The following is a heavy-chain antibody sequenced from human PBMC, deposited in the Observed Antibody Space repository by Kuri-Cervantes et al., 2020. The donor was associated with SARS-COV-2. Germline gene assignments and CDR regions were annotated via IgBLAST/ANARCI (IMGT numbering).Heavy chain of an antibody. V-gene: IGHV3-21*01. CDR2: ISTSSRYV. Sequence: GESLKISCAASGFTFSSYAMSWVRQAPGKGLEWVSSISTSSRYVYYADSVRGRLTTSRDNAKISLYLQMNSLKADDTAVYYCARAFSPADTSSYSDPFDFWGRGTMVTVSS. D-gene: IGHD6-13*01. J-gene: IGHJ3*01. CDR1: GFTFSSYA. CDR3: ARAFSPADTSSYSDPFDF.